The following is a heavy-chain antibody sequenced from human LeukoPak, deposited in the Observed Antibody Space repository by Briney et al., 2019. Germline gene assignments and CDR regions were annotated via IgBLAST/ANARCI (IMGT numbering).Heavy chain of an antibody. D-gene: IGHD3-10*01. V-gene: IGHV4-39*01. Sequence: PSETLSLTCTVSGGSISSSSYYWGWIRQPPGKGLEWIGSIYYSGSTYYNPSLKSRVTISVDTFKNQFSLKLSSVTAADTAVYYCARHGEDYYASAPFDIWGQGTMVTVSS. CDR3: ARHGEDYYASAPFDI. CDR2: IYYSGST. CDR1: GGSISSSSYY. J-gene: IGHJ3*02.